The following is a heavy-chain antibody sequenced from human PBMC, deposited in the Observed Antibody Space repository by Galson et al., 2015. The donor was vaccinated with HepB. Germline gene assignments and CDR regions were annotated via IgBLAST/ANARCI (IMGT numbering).Heavy chain of an antibody. D-gene: IGHD6-19*01. Sequence: SVKVSCKASGYTFTSYYMRWVRQAPGQGLEWMGIINPSGGSTSYAQKFQGRVTMTRDTSTSTVYMELSSLRSEDTAVYYCARIVGIAVAGADYWGQGTLVTVSS. CDR3: ARIVGIAVAGADY. V-gene: IGHV1-46*01. CDR2: INPSGGST. CDR1: GYTFTSYY. J-gene: IGHJ4*02.